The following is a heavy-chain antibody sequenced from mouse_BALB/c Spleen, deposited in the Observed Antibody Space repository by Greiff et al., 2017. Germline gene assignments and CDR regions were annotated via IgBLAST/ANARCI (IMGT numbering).Heavy chain of an antibody. J-gene: IGHJ4*01. Sequence: DVKLVESGGGLVQPGGSRKLSCAASGFTFSSYAMSWVRQTPEKRLEWVASISSGGSTYYPDSVKGRFTISRDNARNILYLQMSSLRSEDTAMYYCARGGNYYGSSSYAMDYWGQGTSVTVSS. CDR2: ISSGGST. D-gene: IGHD1-1*01. V-gene: IGHV5-6-5*01. CDR3: ARGGNYYGSSSYAMDY. CDR1: GFTFSSYA.